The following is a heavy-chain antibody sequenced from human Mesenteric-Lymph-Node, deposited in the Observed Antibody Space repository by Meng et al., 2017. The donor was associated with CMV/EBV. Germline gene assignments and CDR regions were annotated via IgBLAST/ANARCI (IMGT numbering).Heavy chain of an antibody. CDR2: INPNTGGP. V-gene: IGHV1-2*02. D-gene: IGHD6-13*01. Sequence: ASVKVSCKASGYTFTDYYIYWLRQAPGQGLEWMGCINPNTGGPTYAQKFQGLVTVTRDTSISTAYMEMRGLTSDDTAVYYCARGRRGTTSWYSDFDYWGQGTLVTVSS. J-gene: IGHJ4*02. CDR1: GYTFTDYY. CDR3: ARGRRGTTSWYSDFDY.